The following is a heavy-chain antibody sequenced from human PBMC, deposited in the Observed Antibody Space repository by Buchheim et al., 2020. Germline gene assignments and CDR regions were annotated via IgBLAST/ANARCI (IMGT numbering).Heavy chain of an antibody. V-gene: IGHV3-23*01. CDR3: AKDSSDYDFWSGYEITYDY. CDR2: ISGGGGST. Sequence: EVQLLESGGGLVQPGGSLRLSCAASGFTFSSYAMSWVRQAPGKGLEWVSAISGGGGSTYYADSVKGRFTISRDNSKNTLYLQMNSLRAEDTAVYYCAKDSSDYDFWSGYEITYDYWGQGTL. D-gene: IGHD3-3*01. J-gene: IGHJ4*02. CDR1: GFTFSSYA.